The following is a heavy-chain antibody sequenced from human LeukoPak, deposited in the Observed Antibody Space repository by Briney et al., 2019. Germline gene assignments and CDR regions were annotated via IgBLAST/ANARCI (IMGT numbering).Heavy chain of an antibody. CDR3: ARGRGGPGSWPFYYYYYYMDV. Sequence: SETLSLTCTVSGYSIANAYYWGWIRQPPGKGLEWIGEINHSGSTNYNPSLKSRVTISVDTSKNQFSLKLSSVTAADTAVYYCARGRGGPGSWPFYYYYYYMDVWGKGTTVTVSS. CDR2: INHSGST. D-gene: IGHD6-13*01. V-gene: IGHV4-38-2*02. J-gene: IGHJ6*03. CDR1: GYSIANAYY.